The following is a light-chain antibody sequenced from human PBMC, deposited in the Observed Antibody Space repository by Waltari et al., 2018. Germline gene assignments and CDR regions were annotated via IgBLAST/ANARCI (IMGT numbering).Light chain of an antibody. CDR1: QSVNSY. CDR3: QQYDNWPRT. J-gene: IGKJ4*02. CDR2: GAS. V-gene: IGKV3-15*01. Sequence: ETVLTQSPATPSVSPGERATLSCRASQSVNSYLAWYQHKPGQAPRLLLYGASTRATGVPVRFSGSGSGTEFTLTISSLQSEDFAVYYCQQYDNWPRTFGGGAKVEIK.